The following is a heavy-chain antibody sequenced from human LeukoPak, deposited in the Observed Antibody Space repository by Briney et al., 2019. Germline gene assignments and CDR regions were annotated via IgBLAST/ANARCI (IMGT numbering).Heavy chain of an antibody. D-gene: IGHD6-19*01. V-gene: IGHV4-59*01. J-gene: IGHJ5*02. Sequence: SETLSHTCTVSGGSISSYYWSWIRQPPGKGLEWIGYIYYSGSTNYNPSLKSRVTISVDTSKNQFSLKLSSVTAADTAVYYCARADSSRWYFGRFDPWGQGTLVTVSS. CDR1: GGSISSYY. CDR2: IYYSGST. CDR3: ARADSSRWYFGRFDP.